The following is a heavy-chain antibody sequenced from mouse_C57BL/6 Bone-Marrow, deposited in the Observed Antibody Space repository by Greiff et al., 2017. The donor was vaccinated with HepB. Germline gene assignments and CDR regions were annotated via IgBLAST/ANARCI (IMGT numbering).Heavy chain of an antibody. D-gene: IGHD2-3*01. CDR2: IDPSDSET. CDR1: SYTFTSYW. Sequence: VQLQQPGAELVRPGSSVKLSCKASSYTFTSYWMHWVKQRPIQGLEWIGNIDPSDSETHYNQKFKDKATLTVDKSSSTAYMQLSSLTSEDSAVYYCARYYDGYYAFDVWGTGTTVTVSS. CDR3: ARYYDGYYAFDV. V-gene: IGHV1-52*01. J-gene: IGHJ1*03.